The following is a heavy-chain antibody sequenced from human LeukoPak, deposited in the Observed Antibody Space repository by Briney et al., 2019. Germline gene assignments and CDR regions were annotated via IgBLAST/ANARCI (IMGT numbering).Heavy chain of an antibody. Sequence: AGGSLRLSCAASGFTFSDYYMSWIRQAPGKGLEWVSYISSSGSTIYYADSLKGRFTISRDNAKNSLYLQMNSLRADDTAVYYCARDRRLQLWSPAGFDYWGQGTLVTASS. V-gene: IGHV3-11*04. D-gene: IGHD5-18*01. CDR3: ARDRRLQLWSPAGFDY. CDR1: GFTFSDYY. J-gene: IGHJ4*02. CDR2: ISSSGSTI.